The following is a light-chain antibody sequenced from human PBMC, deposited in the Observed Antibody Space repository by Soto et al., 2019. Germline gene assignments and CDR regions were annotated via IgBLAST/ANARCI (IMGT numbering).Light chain of an antibody. CDR1: QSVSSSY. V-gene: IGKV3-20*01. J-gene: IGKJ2*01. Sequence: EIVVTQSPGTLSLSPGERATLSCRASQSVSSSYLAWYQQKPGQAPRLLIYGASSRATGIPDRFSGSGSGTDFTLTISRLEPEDFAVYYCQQYGSSPPRYPFGQGTKLEIK. CDR3: QQYGSSPPRYP. CDR2: GAS.